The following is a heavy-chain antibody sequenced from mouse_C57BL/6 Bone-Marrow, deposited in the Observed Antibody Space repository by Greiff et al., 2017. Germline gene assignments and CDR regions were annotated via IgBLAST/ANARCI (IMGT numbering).Heavy chain of an antibody. CDR1: GYTFTSYG. D-gene: IGHD1-1*01. CDR2: IYPRSGNT. V-gene: IGHV1-81*01. CDR3: ARVDYSYFDY. Sequence: QVQLQQSGAELARPGASVKMSCKASGYTFTSYGISWVKQRTGQGLEWIGEIYPRSGNTYYNEKFKGKATLTADKSSSTAYMELRILTSEDSAVYFCARVDYSYFDYWGQGTTLTGSS. J-gene: IGHJ2*01.